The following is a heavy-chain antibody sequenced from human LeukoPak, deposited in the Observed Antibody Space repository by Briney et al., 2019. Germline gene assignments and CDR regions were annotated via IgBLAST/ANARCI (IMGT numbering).Heavy chain of an antibody. J-gene: IGHJ4*02. CDR2: IFGGINT. Sequence: GGSLRLSCAASGFTVSSNYMTWVRQAPGKGLEWVSVIFGGINTYYADSVKGRFTISRDNSQNTLSLQMNSLRAEDTAVYFCAKAGYRGSSVNYFDYWGQGTLVTVSS. V-gene: IGHV3-53*01. CDR1: GFTVSSNY. CDR3: AKAGYRGSSVNYFDY. D-gene: IGHD6-6*01.